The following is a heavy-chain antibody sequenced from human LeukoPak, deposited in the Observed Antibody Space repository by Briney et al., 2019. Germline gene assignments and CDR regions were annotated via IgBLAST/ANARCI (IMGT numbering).Heavy chain of an antibody. CDR3: ARDLERNYYDFWSGYSQGPYYYYYYMDV. D-gene: IGHD3-3*01. V-gene: IGHV3-33*01. CDR1: GFTFSSYG. CDR2: IWSDGSST. Sequence: GGSLRLSCEASGFTFSSYGMHWVRQAPGKGLEWVAVIWSDGSSTYYADSVKGRFTISRDNSKNTLYLQMNSLRAEDTAVYYCARDLERNYYDFWSGYSQGPYYYYYYMDVWGKGTTVTVSS. J-gene: IGHJ6*03.